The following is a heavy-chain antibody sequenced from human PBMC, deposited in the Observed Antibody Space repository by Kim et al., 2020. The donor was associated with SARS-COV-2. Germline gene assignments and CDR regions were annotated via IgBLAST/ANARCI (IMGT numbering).Heavy chain of an antibody. V-gene: IGHV3-74*01. Sequence: DWSTKNYADSVKGRFTISRDNAKNTLSLQMNSLRAEDTAVYYCHYFMDVWGKGTTVTVSS. CDR3: HYFMDV. J-gene: IGHJ6*03. CDR2: DWSTK.